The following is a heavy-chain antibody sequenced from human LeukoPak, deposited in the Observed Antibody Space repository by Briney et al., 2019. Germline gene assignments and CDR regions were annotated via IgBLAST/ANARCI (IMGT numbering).Heavy chain of an antibody. J-gene: IGHJ4*02. V-gene: IGHV1-69*06. CDR3: ARGATMVRTYYFDY. CDR1: GGTFSSYA. D-gene: IGHD3-10*01. CDR2: IIPIFGTA. Sequence: GSSVKVSCKASGGTFSSYAISWVRQAPGQGLEWMGGIIPIFGTANYAQKFQGRVTITADKSTSTAYMELSSLRSEHTAVYYCARGATMVRTYYFDYWGQGTLVTVSS.